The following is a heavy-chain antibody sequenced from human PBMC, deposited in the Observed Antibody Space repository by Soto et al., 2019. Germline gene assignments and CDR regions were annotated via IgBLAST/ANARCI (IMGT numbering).Heavy chain of an antibody. CDR3: ARDGCSGGRCYSYVNAAFDM. CDR1: GYTFTGYY. Sequence: ASVKVSCKASGYTFTGYYMHWVRQAPGQGLEWMGWINPNSGGTNYAQKFQGRVTMTRDTSISTAYMELSRLRSDDTAVYYCARDGCSGGRCYSYVNAAFDMWRQGTMVTVSS. D-gene: IGHD2-15*01. J-gene: IGHJ3*02. CDR2: INPNSGGT. V-gene: IGHV1-2*02.